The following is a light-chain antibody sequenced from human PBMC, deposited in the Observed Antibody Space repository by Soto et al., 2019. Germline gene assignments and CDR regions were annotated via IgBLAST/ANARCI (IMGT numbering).Light chain of an antibody. CDR1: QSVSSN. J-gene: IGKJ1*01. CDR2: GAS. Sequence: EIVMTQSPATLSVSPGERATLSCRASQSVSSNLAWYQQKPGQAPRLLIYGASTRATGVPARFSGSGSGTELTLTISSLQSEDFAVYYCQQYNNWPWTFGPGTKVDIK. V-gene: IGKV3-15*01. CDR3: QQYNNWPWT.